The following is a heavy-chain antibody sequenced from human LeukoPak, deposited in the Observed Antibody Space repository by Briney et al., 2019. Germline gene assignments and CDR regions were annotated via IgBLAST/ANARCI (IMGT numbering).Heavy chain of an antibody. J-gene: IGHJ4*02. Sequence: GGSLRLSCAAPGFAFSSYDMHWVRQVTGKGLEWVSAIGAAGDTYYPDSVKGRITISRDNAKNSLYLQMNSLRAEDTAVYYCASSIVAAGTSPFDYWGQGTLVTVSS. V-gene: IGHV3-13*01. CDR3: ASSIVAAGTSPFDY. D-gene: IGHD6-13*01. CDR1: GFAFSSYD. CDR2: IGAAGDT.